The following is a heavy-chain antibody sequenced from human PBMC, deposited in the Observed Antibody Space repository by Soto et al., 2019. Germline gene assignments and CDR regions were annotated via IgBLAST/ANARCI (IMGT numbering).Heavy chain of an antibody. D-gene: IGHD3-3*01. V-gene: IGHV4-30-4*01. CDR1: GGSISSGDYY. CDR3: ARGRYDFWSGYTYYYGMDV. Sequence: PSETLSLTCTVSGGSISSGDYYWSWIRQPPGKGLEWIGYIYYSGSTYYNPSLKSRVTISVDTSKNQFSLKLSSVTAADTAVYYCARGRYDFWSGYTYYYGMDVWGQGTAVTVSS. J-gene: IGHJ6*02. CDR2: IYYSGST.